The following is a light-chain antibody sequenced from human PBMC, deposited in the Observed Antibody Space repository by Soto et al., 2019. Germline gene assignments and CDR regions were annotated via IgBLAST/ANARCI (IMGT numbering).Light chain of an antibody. CDR2: DVS. V-gene: IGLV2-14*01. Sequence: QSALTQPASVSGSPGQSITISCTGTSSDVAGYNYVSWYQQHPGKAPKLMIYDVSNRPSGASNRFSGFKSGNTACLTISGLQCEVEVDYSSSSYTSSSTRVFGTGTKLTVL. CDR3: SSYTSSSTRV. CDR1: SSDVAGYNY. J-gene: IGLJ1*01.